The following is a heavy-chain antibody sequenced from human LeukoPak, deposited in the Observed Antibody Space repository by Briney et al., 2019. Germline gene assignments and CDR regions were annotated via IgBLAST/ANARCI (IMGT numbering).Heavy chain of an antibody. D-gene: IGHD2-2*01. J-gene: IGHJ4*02. CDR1: GYTFTGYY. CDR2: INPNSGGT. V-gene: IGHV1-2*02. Sequence: ASVKVSCKASGYTFTGYYMHWVRQAPGQGLEWMGWINPNSGGTNYAQKFQGRVTMTRDTSISTAYMELSRLRSDDTAVYYCARGDIVVVPAAMIPLDYWGQGTLVTVSS. CDR3: ARGDIVVVPAAMIPLDY.